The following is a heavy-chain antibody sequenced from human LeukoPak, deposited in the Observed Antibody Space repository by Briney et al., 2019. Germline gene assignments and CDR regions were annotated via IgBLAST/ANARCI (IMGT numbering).Heavy chain of an antibody. CDR1: GYTFTSYA. Sequence: ASVKVSCKASGYTFTSYAMHWVRQAPGQRLEWMGWINAGNGNIKYSQKFQGRVTITRDTSASTAYMELSSLRSEDMAVYYCATYSSSNGREFQYWGQGTLVTVSS. CDR3: ATYSSSNGREFQY. D-gene: IGHD2-2*01. CDR2: INAGNGNI. J-gene: IGHJ1*01. V-gene: IGHV1-3*01.